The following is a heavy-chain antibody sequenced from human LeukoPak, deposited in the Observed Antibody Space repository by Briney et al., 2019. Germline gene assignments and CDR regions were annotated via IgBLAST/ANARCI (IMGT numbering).Heavy chain of an antibody. CDR1: GYTFANYD. V-gene: IGHV1-8*03. J-gene: IGHJ6*03. Sequence: ASVKVSCKASGYTFANYDINWVRQATGQGLEWMGWMNPNSGTTGYAQKFLGRVTITRNTSISTTYMELSSLRSEDTAVYYCARGRSPGTSMEYYYYMDVWGKGTTVTVSS. CDR3: ARGRSPGTSMEYYYYMDV. D-gene: IGHD1-1*01. CDR2: MNPNSGTT.